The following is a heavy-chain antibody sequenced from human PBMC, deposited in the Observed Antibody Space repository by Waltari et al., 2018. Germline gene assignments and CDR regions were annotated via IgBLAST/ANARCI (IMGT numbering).Heavy chain of an antibody. D-gene: IGHD3-16*01. V-gene: IGHV3-23*01. CDR2: IGGSGDNI. J-gene: IGHJ4*02. CDR1: GFTFSNYA. CDR3: ARVHSLGQYDSNGQESNFDH. Sequence: VQLLESGGGLVQPGGSLRLSCAASGFTFSNYAMSWVRQAPGKGLEWVSGIGGSGDNIYYADSVKGRFTISRDNSKNTLYLQMNSLRAEDTAVYSCARVHSLGQYDSNGQESNFDHWGQGALVTVSS.